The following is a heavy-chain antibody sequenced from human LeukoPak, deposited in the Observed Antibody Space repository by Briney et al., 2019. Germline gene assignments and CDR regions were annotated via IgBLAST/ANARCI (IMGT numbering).Heavy chain of an antibody. D-gene: IGHD3-10*01. CDR2: INHSGST. Sequence: PSETLSLTCAVYGGSFSGYYWSWIRQPPGKGLEWIGEINHSGSTNYNPSLKSRVTISVDTSKNQFSLKLSSVTAADTAVYYCARQPKRITMVRGVRDIFDYWGQGTLVTVSS. CDR1: GGSFSGYY. J-gene: IGHJ4*02. CDR3: ARQPKRITMVRGVRDIFDY. V-gene: IGHV4-34*01.